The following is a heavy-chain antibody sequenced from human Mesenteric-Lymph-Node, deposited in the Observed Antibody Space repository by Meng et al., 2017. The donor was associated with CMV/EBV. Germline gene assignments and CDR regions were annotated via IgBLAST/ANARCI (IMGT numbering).Heavy chain of an antibody. CDR1: GFTFSSYA. CDR2: ISGSGGST. CDR3: AKDPIVVPAAPVGQPAGYYGMDV. D-gene: IGHD2-2*01. Sequence: GGSLRLSCAASGFTFSSYAMSWVRQAPGKGLEWVSAISGSGGSTYYADSVKGRFTISRDNSKNTLYLQMNSLRAEDTAVYYCAKDPIVVPAAPVGQPAGYYGMDVWGQGTTVTVSS. J-gene: IGHJ6*02. V-gene: IGHV3-23*01.